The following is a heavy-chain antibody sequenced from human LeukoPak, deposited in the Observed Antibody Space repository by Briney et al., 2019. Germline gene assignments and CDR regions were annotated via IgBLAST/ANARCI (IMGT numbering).Heavy chain of an antibody. J-gene: IGHJ4*02. V-gene: IGHV3-11*06. Sequence: GGSLRLSCAASGFTFSSYGMSWIRQAPGKGLEWVSYISSSSSYTNYADSVKGRFTISRDNAKNSLYLQMNSLRAEDTAVYNCASRQDFDYWGQGTLVTVSS. CDR3: ASRQDFDY. CDR1: GFTFSSYG. D-gene: IGHD6-6*01. CDR2: ISSSSSYT.